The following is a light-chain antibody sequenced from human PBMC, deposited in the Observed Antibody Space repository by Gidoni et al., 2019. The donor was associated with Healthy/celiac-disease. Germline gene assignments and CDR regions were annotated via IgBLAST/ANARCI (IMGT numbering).Light chain of an antibody. J-gene: IGKJ4*01. Sequence: MTQYPLSLPVTLGQPVSISCRSSQSRVHSDGNPYLNWFQQRPGQSPRRIIYTVCNRDSGVPGRFSGSGSGTDFTLKISRVAAEDVGVYYCMQGTPWPLTFGGGTKVEIK. CDR3: MQGTPWPLT. V-gene: IGKV2-30*02. CDR1: QSRVHSDGNPY. CDR2: TVC.